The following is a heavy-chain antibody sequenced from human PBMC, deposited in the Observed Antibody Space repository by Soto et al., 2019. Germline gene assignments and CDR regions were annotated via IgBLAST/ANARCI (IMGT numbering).Heavy chain of an antibody. CDR1: GGSISSGDYY. D-gene: IGHD3-10*01. CDR3: ARGGGITMVRGVINY. Sequence: SETLSLTCTVSGGSISSGDYYWSWIRQPPGKGLEWIGYIYYSGSTYYNPSLKSRVTISVDTSKNQFSLKLSSVTAADTAVYYCARGGGITMVRGVINYWGQGTQVTVS. V-gene: IGHV4-30-4*01. J-gene: IGHJ4*02. CDR2: IYYSGST.